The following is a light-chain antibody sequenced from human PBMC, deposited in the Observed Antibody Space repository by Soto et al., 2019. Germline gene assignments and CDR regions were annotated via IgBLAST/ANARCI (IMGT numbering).Light chain of an antibody. J-gene: IGKJ2*01. Sequence: ETVLTQSPGTLSLSPGERATLFCRTSQSVSNNYLAWYQQKPGQAPRLLIFAASLRATGIPERFSGSGSGTDFTLTISRLEPEDFAVYYCQQYGTSPLYTFGQGTKLEIK. V-gene: IGKV3-20*01. CDR2: AAS. CDR3: QQYGTSPLYT. CDR1: QSVSNNY.